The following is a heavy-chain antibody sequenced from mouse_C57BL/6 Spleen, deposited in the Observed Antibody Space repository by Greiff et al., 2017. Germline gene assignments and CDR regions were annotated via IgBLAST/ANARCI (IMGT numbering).Heavy chain of an antibody. J-gene: IGHJ1*03. CDR2: IRSKSNNYAT. CDR1: GFSFTTYA. V-gene: IGHV10-1*01. Sequence: VQLMESGGGLVQPKGSLKLSCAASGFSFTTYAMNWVRQAPGKGLEWVARIRSKSNNYATYYAFSVKDRFTISRYDSEIMLYLLMNKEKAEDTAVYYCVRRYFDDWGKGTTLTVSS. CDR3: VRRYFDD.